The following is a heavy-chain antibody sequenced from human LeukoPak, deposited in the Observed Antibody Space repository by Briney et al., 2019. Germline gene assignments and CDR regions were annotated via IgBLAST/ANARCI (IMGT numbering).Heavy chain of an antibody. V-gene: IGHV1-69*06. D-gene: IGHD2-2*02. J-gene: IGHJ4*02. CDR1: GGTLSSYA. CDR2: IIPIFGTA. CDR3: TLYNY. Sequence: GASVKVSCKASGGTLSSYAISWVRQAPGQGLEWMGGIIPIFGTANYAQKFQGRVTITADKSTSTAYMELSSLRSDDMAVYYCTLYNYWGQGTLVTVSS.